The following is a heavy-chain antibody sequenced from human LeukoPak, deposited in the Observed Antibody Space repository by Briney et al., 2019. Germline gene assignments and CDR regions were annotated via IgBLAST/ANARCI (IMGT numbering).Heavy chain of an antibody. J-gene: IGHJ4*02. V-gene: IGHV4-59*01. CDR3: ARVRRLVTAMTPYFDH. D-gene: IGHD4-23*01. CDR2: IYYSGST. CDR1: GGSISSYY. Sequence: PSETLSLTCTVSGGSISSYYWSRIRQTPGKGLEWIGYIYYSGSTNYNPSLKSRVTISVDTSKNQFSLRLSSVTAADTAVYYCARVRRLVTAMTPYFDHWGQGTQVTVSS.